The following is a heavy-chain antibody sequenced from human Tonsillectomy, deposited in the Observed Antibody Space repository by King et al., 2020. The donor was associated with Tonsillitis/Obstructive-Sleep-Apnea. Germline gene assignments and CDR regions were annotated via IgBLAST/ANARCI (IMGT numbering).Heavy chain of an antibody. CDR3: ARVASLLGSGWYVIGGYYYYYMDV. J-gene: IGHJ6*03. CDR2: ISAYNGNT. V-gene: IGHV1-18*01. CDR1: GYTFTSYG. Sequence: QLVQSGAEVKKPGASVKVSCKASGYTFTSYGISWVRQAPGQGLEWMGWISAYNGNTNYAQKLQGRVTMTTDTSTRTAYMELRGLRSDDTAEYYCARVASLLGSGWYVIGGYYYYYMDVWGKGTTVTVSS. D-gene: IGHD6-19*01.